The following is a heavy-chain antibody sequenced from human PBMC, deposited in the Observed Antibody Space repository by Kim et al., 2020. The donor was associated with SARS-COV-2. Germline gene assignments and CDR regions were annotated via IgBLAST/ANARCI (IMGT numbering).Heavy chain of an antibody. D-gene: IGHD2-8*01. CDR1: GGLISTNSYY. CDR2: SYYGGDT. Sequence: SETLSLTCTVSGGLISTNSYYWGWIRQPPGKGLEWIGNSYYGGDTYYSPSLKSRVSISIDTSKNQFSLRLSSVTAADTAVYYCATSNGALDNWGQGTLVTVS. J-gene: IGHJ4*02. V-gene: IGHV4-39*01. CDR3: ATSNGALDN.